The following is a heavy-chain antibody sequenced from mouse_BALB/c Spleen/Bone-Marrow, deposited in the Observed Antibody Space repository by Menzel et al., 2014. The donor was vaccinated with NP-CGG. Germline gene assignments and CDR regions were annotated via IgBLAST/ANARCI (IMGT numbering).Heavy chain of an antibody. J-gene: IGHJ4*01. CDR1: GFNIKDTY. CDR3: ARYYYGSSYAMDY. V-gene: IGHV14-3*02. D-gene: IGHD1-1*01. Sequence: VQLQQSGAELVKPGASVKLSCTASGFNIKDTYMHWVKQRPEQGLEWIGRIDPGNGNTKYDPKFQGKATITADTSSNTAYLQLSSLTSEDTAVYYCARYYYGSSYAMDYWGQGTSVTVSS. CDR2: IDPGNGNT.